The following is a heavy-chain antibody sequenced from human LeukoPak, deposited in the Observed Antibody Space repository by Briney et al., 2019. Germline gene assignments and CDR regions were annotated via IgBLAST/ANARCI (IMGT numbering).Heavy chain of an antibody. J-gene: IGHJ6*02. CDR3: ARAILGSGYSTLPDYGMDV. CDR2: IIPIFGTA. CDR1: GGTFSSYA. V-gene: IGHV1-69*13. Sequence: SVKVSCKASGGTFSSYAISWVRQAPGQGLEWMGGIIPIFGTANYAQKFQGRATITADESTSTAYMELSSLRSEDTAVYYCARAILGSGYSTLPDYGMDVWGQGTTVAVSS. D-gene: IGHD3-22*01.